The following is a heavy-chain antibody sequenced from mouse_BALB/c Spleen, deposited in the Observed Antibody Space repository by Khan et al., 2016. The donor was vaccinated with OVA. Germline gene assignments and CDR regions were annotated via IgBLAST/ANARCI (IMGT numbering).Heavy chain of an antibody. CDR1: GYSITSGYG. Sequence: VQLKQSGPGLVKPSQSLSLTCTVTGYSITSGYGWNWIRQFPGNKLEWMGYISYSGSINYNPSLKSRISITRDTSKNQFFLQLNSVTTEDTATYDCARTASIKYWGQGTTLTVFS. J-gene: IGHJ2*01. CDR3: ARTASIKY. CDR2: ISYSGSI. V-gene: IGHV3-2*02. D-gene: IGHD1-2*01.